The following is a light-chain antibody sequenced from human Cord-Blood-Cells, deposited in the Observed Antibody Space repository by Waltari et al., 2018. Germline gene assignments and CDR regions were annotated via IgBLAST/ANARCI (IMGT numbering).Light chain of an antibody. CDR1: SSNIGAGYH. J-gene: IGLJ1*01. CDR2: GNS. Sequence: QSVLTQPPSVSGAPGQRVTISCTGSSSNIGAGYHVHWYQQLPGTAPKRLIYGNSHRPSGVPDRFSGSKSGTSASLAITALQAEDEADYYCQSYDSSLSEVFGTGTKVTVL. V-gene: IGLV1-40*01. CDR3: QSYDSSLSEV.